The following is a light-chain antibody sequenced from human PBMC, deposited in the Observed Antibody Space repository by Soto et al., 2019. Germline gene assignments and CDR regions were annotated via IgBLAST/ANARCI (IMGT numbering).Light chain of an antibody. V-gene: IGLV1-40*01. CDR2: GNT. Sequence: QSVLTQPPSVSGAPGQRVTISCTGSSSNIGAGFHVHWYQQLPGTAPKLLIYGNTIRPSGVPDRFSGSTSGTSASLAITGLQADDEADYYCSSYTSSSTLFGTGTKLTVL. CDR1: SSNIGAGFH. CDR3: SSYTSSSTL. J-gene: IGLJ1*01.